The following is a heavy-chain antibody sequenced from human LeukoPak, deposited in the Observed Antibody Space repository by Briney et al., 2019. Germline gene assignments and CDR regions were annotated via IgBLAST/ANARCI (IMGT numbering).Heavy chain of an antibody. J-gene: IGHJ6*02. V-gene: IGHV3-48*03. CDR3: ARDRGYSSRYGMDV. CDR2: ISSGGSTI. D-gene: IGHD6-13*01. Sequence: PGGSLRLSCAASGFTFSSDEMNWLRQAPGKGLEWVSYISSGGSTIYYADSVKGRFTISRDNAKNSLYLQMNSLRVEDTAVYYCARDRGYSSRYGMDVWGQGTTVTVSS. CDR1: GFTFSSDE.